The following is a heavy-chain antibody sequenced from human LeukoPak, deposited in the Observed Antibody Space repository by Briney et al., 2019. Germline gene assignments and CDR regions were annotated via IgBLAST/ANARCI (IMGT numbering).Heavy chain of an antibody. V-gene: IGHV1-8*03. CDR3: ARVTSRFWTGYYDPFDI. J-gene: IGHJ3*02. D-gene: IGHD3/OR15-3a*01. CDR1: GYTFTNYD. CDR2: LHPNSGTA. Sequence: GASVKVSCKASGYTFTNYDINWVRQATGQGLEWMGWLHPNSGTAGYAQNFQGRVTITGDTSMSTAYMELSSLRSEDTAVYCCARVTSRFWTGYYDPFDIWGQGTMVTVSS.